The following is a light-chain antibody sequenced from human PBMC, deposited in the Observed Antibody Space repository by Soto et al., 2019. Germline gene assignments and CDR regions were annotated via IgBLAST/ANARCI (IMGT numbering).Light chain of an antibody. J-gene: IGLJ3*02. CDR1: SHDVGAYNF. CDR3: TSYTTNLTVL. V-gene: IGLV2-14*01. CDR2: EVS. Sequence: QSALTQPASVSGSPGQSITISCTGTSHDVGAYNFVSWYQQRPGKGPQLIIYEVSNRPSGVSDRFSGSKSAITASLTISGLRTADEGDYYCTSYTTNLTVLFGGGTKVTVL.